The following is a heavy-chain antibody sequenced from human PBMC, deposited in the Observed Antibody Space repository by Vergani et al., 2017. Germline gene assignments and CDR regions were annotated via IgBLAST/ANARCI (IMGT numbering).Heavy chain of an antibody. D-gene: IGHD3-10*01. J-gene: IGHJ4*02. CDR2: ISYDGSNK. Sequence: QVQLVESGGGVVQPGRSLRLSCAASGFTFSSYGMHWVRQAPGKGLEWVALISYDGSNKYYADSVKGRFTISRDNSKNTLYLQMNSLRAEDTAVYYCAKDGGRRVGDNYFDYWGQGTLVTVSS. CDR1: GFTFSSYG. V-gene: IGHV3-30*18. CDR3: AKDGGRRVGDNYFDY.